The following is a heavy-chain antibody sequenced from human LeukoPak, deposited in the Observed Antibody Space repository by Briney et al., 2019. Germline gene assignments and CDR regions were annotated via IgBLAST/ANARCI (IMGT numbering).Heavy chain of an antibody. V-gene: IGHV4-59*08. J-gene: IGHJ4*02. CDR3: ATLTGGFGEYYFDY. CDR1: GGSISSYY. Sequence: SETLSLTCTVAGGSISSYYWSWIRQPPGKGLEWIGYIYYSGSTNYNPSLKSRVTISVDTSKNQFSLKLSSVTAADTAVYYCATLTGGFGEYYFDYWGPGTLVTVSS. CDR2: IYYSGST. D-gene: IGHD3-10*01.